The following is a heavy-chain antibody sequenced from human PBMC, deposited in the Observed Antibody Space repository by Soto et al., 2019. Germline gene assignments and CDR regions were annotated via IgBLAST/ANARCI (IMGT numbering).Heavy chain of an antibody. D-gene: IGHD3-9*01. J-gene: IGHJ4*02. CDR2: ISGSGGST. CDR1: GFTFSSFG. V-gene: IGHV3-23*01. CDR3: AKPTKGYFDSFDY. Sequence: GGSLRLSCAASGFTFSSFGMSWVRKTPGEGLEWVSVISGSGGSTYYADSVKGRFTISRDNSKNTLYLQMNSLRAEDTAVYYCAKPTKGYFDSFDYWGQGTLVTVSS.